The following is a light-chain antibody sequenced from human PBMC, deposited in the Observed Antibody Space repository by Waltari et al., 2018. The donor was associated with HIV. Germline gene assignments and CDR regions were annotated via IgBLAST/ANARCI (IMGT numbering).Light chain of an antibody. V-gene: IGLV3-1*01. J-gene: IGLJ2*01. CDR3: QAWDSSSAVV. CDR2: QSS. Sequence: SYELTQSPSVSVSPGQTASITCSGDKLGDTYVSWYQQKPGQSPVLVIYQSSKRPSEVPEQFSCSNAGDTATLTISGTQAVDEADYYWQAWDSSSAVVFGGGTKLTVL. CDR1: KLGDTY.